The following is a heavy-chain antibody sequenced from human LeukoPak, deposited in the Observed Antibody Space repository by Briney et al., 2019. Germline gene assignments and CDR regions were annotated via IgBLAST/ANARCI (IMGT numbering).Heavy chain of an antibody. J-gene: IGHJ4*02. CDR3: AKMSSSGWYVSGYFDY. Sequence: PGGSLRLSCTTSGFTFSNYAVHWVRQAPGKGLEWVAVVSYDGSNKYYADSVKGRFTISRDNSKNTLYLQMNSLRAEDTAVYYCAKMSSSGWYVSGYFDYWGQGTLVTVSS. CDR2: VSYDGSNK. CDR1: GFTFSNYA. D-gene: IGHD6-19*01. V-gene: IGHV3-30-3*02.